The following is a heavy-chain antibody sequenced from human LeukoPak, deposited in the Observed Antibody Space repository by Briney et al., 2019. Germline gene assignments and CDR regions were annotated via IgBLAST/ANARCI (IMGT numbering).Heavy chain of an antibody. J-gene: IGHJ4*02. V-gene: IGHV4-34*01. CDR1: GGSFSGYY. CDR2: INHSGST. Sequence: PSETLSLTCAVYGGSFSGYYWSWIRQPPGKGLEWIGEINHSGSTNYNPSLKSRVTISVDTSKNQFSLKLSSVTAADTAVYYCASALKASKAFDYWGQGTLVTVSS. CDR3: ASALKASKAFDY.